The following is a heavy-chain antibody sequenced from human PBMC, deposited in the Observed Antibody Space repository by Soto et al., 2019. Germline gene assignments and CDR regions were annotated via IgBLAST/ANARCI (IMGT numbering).Heavy chain of an antibody. CDR2: SNPSGGST. J-gene: IGHJ4*02. CDR1: GYTFTSYY. V-gene: IGHV1-46*01. CDR3: ARDGRPYCGGDCYPSNY. Sequence: QVQLVQSGAEVKKPGASVKVSCKASGYTFTSYYMHWVRQAPGQGLDWMGISNPSGGSTSYAQQLQGRVTMTRDTSTSTVYIELSRLRSEHTVVYYCARDGRPYCGGDCYPSNYWGQGPQVTVS. D-gene: IGHD2-21*02.